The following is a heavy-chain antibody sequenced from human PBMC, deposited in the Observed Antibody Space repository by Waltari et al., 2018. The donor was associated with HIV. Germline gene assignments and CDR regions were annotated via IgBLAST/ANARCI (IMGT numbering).Heavy chain of an antibody. D-gene: IGHD4-4*01. Sequence: QVQLQESGPGLAKSSETLSLTCPVSGGSISGYYWSWIRQPAGRGLEWIGRIYTYGGTNYNPSLKSRVSRSIDRSRNQFSRRLDSVIAADTAVYYCARDLKGNSNYDEGLLFDLWGQGLLVSVSS. V-gene: IGHV4-4*07. CDR1: GGSISGYY. CDR3: ARDLKGNSNYDEGLLFDL. J-gene: IGHJ4*02. CDR2: IYTYGGT.